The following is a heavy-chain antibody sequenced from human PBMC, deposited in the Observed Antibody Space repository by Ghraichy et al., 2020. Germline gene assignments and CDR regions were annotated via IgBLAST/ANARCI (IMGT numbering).Heavy chain of an antibody. D-gene: IGHD2-2*01. Sequence: LSLTCAASGFTFSSYDMHWVRQAPGKGLEWVAFIRYDGSNKYSADSVKGRFTISRDNSKNTLYLQMNSLRAEDTAVYYCAKDRTGAKYQLPDFWGQGTLVTVSS. V-gene: IGHV3-30*02. J-gene: IGHJ4*02. CDR1: GFTFSSYD. CDR2: IRYDGSNK. CDR3: AKDRTGAKYQLPDF.